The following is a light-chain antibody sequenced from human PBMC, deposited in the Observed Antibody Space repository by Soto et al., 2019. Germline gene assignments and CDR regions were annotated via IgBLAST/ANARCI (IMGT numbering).Light chain of an antibody. V-gene: IGLV2-14*01. J-gene: IGLJ2*01. CDR1: SSDVGAYNY. Sequence: QSALTQPASVSGYPGQSITISCTGTSSDVGAYNYVSWYQQYLGKAPKLMIYDVSNRPSGVSNRFSGSKSANTASLTISGLQAEDEADYYCSSYTGSSTVVFGGGTKLTVL. CDR2: DVS. CDR3: SSYTGSSTVV.